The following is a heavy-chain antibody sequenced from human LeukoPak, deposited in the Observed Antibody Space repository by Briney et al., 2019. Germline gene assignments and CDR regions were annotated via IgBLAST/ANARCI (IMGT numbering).Heavy chain of an antibody. J-gene: IGHJ3*02. V-gene: IGHV4-34*01. D-gene: IGHD3-16*02. CDR3: ARAPAWDYVWGSYRYTGAFDI. CDR2: INHSGST. Sequence: SETLSLTCAVYGGSFSGYYWSWIRQPPGKGLEWIGEINHSGSTNYNPSLKSRVTISVDTSKNQFSLKLSSVTAADTAVYYCARAPAWDYVWGSYRYTGAFDIWGQGTMVTVSS. CDR1: GGSFSGYY.